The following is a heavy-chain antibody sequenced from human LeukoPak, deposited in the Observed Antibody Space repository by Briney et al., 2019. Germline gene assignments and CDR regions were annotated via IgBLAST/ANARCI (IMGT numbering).Heavy chain of an antibody. CDR2: INHSGST. D-gene: IGHD5-12*01. CDR3: ARGGVGYSGYDYIQNGAFDI. CDR1: GGSFSGYY. V-gene: IGHV4-34*01. J-gene: IGHJ3*02. Sequence: SETLSLTCAVYGGSFSGYYWSWIRQPPGKGLEWIGEINHSGSTNYNPSLKSRVTISVDTSKNQFSLKLSSVTAADTAVYYCARGGVGYSGYDYIQNGAFDIWGQGTMVTVSS.